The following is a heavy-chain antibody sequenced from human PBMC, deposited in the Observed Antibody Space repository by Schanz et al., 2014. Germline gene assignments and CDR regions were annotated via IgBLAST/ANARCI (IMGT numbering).Heavy chain of an antibody. Sequence: EVQLVESGGGLIQPGGSLRLSCAASGFTVSSNYMSWVRQAPGKGLEWVSGISWNSGNIAYADSVEGRFTISRDNAKKSLDLHMNSLTAEDTAVYYCATENWWTVEKWGQGTLVTVSS. CDR2: SWNSGNI. V-gene: IGHV3-53*01. J-gene: IGHJ4*02. CDR3: ATENWWTVEK. D-gene: IGHD2-15*01. CDR1: GFTVSSNY.